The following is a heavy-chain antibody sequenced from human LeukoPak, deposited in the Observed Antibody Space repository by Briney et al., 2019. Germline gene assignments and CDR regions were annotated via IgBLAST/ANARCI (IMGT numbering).Heavy chain of an antibody. CDR1: GGTFSSYA. V-gene: IGHV1-69*05. CDR2: IIPIFGTA. J-gene: IGHJ1*01. Sequence: SVKVSCKASGGTFSSYAISWVRQAPGQGLEWMGGIIPIFGTANYAQKFQGRVTITTDESTSTAYMELSSLRSEDTAVYYCASTAVVVPAALRGYFQHWGQGTLVTVSS. D-gene: IGHD2-2*02. CDR3: ASTAVVVPAALRGYFQH.